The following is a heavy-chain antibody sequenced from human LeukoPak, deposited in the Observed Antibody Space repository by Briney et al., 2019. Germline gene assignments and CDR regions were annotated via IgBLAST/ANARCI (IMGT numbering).Heavy chain of an antibody. D-gene: IGHD5-18*01. CDR3: ARDLRRSAMVNYFDY. Sequence: ASVKVSCKASGGTFSSYAISWVRQAPGQGLEWMGWISAYNGNTNYAQKLQGRVTMTTDTSTSTAYMELRSLRSDDTAVYYCARDLRRSAMVNYFDYWGQGTLVTVSS. V-gene: IGHV1-18*01. CDR1: GGTFSSYA. CDR2: ISAYNGNT. J-gene: IGHJ4*02.